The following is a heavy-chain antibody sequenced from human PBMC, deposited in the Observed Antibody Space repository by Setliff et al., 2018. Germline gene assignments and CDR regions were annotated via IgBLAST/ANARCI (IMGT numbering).Heavy chain of an antibody. D-gene: IGHD6-13*01. CDR2: IWYDGSNK. J-gene: IGHJ4*02. V-gene: IGHV3-30*04. Sequence: GGSLRLSCAASGFTFSDHYMSWIRQAPGKGLEWVAVIWYDGSNKYYADSVKGRFTISRDDSKKTLYLQMNSLRAEDTAVYYCAKRGDSSSWLEYWGQGTLVTVSS. CDR3: AKRGDSSSWLEY. CDR1: GFTFSDHY.